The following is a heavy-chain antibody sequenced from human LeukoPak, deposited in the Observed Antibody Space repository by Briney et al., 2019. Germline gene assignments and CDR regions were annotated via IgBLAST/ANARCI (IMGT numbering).Heavy chain of an antibody. CDR3: GSLTVVAKDH. J-gene: IGHJ4*02. D-gene: IGHD3-22*01. CDR1: GFTFSSYA. CDR2: INSDGSAT. Sequence: GGSLRLSCAASGFTFSSYAMSWVRQAPGKGLVYVAQINSDGSATAYADSVKGRFTISRDNAKNTLYLEMISLRAEDTAVYYCGSLTVVAKDHWGQGTLVTVSS. V-gene: IGHV3-74*01.